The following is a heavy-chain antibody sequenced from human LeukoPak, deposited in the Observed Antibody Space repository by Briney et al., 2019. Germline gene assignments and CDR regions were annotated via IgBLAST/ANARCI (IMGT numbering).Heavy chain of an antibody. J-gene: IGHJ4*02. CDR3: ASTTPSGYDPFDY. V-gene: IGHV4-30-2*01. CDR2: IYHSGST. Sequence: SETLSLTCAVSGGSVSSGGYSWSWIRQPPGKGLEWIGYIYHSGSTYYNPSLKSRVTISVDGSKNQFSLKLSSVTAADTAVYYCASTTPSGYDPFDYWGQGTLVTVSS. CDR1: GGSVSSGGYS. D-gene: IGHD5-12*01.